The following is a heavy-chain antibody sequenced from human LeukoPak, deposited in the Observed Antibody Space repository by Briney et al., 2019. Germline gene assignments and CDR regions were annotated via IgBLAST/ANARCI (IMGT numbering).Heavy chain of an antibody. D-gene: IGHD4-23*01. CDR2: IYSGGST. V-gene: IGHV3-66*01. CDR1: GFTVSSNY. Sequence: PGGSLRLSCAASGFTVSSNYMTWVRQAPGKGLEWVSVIYSGGSTHYADSVKGRFTISRDNSKNTLYLQMNSLRAEDTAVYYCARAPGGDYYGGLDYWGQGTLVTVSS. J-gene: IGHJ4*02. CDR3: ARAPGGDYYGGLDY.